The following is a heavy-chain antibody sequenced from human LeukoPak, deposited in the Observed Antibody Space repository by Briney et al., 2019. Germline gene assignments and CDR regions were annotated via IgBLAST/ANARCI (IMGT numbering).Heavy chain of an antibody. CDR3: AKSRGESRGASNY. D-gene: IGHD1-26*01. V-gene: IGHV3-23*01. CDR1: GFTFSSYA. CDR2: ISGSGDTT. J-gene: IGHJ4*02. Sequence: PGGSLTLSCAASGFTFSSYAMNWVRQAPGKGLEWVAFISGSGDTTYYADSVKGRFTISRDKSKNTLYLQMNSLRAEDTAVYYCAKSRGESRGASNYWGQGTLVTVSS.